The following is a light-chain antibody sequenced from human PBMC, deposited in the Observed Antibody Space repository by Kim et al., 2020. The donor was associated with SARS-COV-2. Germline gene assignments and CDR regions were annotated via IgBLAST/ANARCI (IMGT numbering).Light chain of an antibody. CDR3: QSYDNSLRGYV. V-gene: IGLV1-40*01. CDR2: DNT. Sequence: VTISCTGSSSNIGAGFDLHWYQHLPGAAPKLLIFDNTNRPSGVPDRFSGSKSGTSASLAITGLQAEDEAEYYCQSYDNSLRGYVFGTGTKVTVL. CDR1: SSNIGAGFD. J-gene: IGLJ1*01.